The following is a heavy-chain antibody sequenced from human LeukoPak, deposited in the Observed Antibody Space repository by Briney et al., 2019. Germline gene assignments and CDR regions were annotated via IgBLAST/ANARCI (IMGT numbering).Heavy chain of an antibody. V-gene: IGHV4-4*07. CDR1: GGSISSYY. CDR2: IYTSGST. CDR3: ARGLKSGSYYGYFDL. J-gene: IGHJ2*01. D-gene: IGHD1-26*01. Sequence: PSETLSLTCTVSGGSISSYYWSWIRQPAGKGLEWIGRIYTSGSTNYNPSLKSRVTISVDKSKNQFSLKLSSATAADTAVYYCARGLKSGSYYGYFDLWGRGTLVTVSS.